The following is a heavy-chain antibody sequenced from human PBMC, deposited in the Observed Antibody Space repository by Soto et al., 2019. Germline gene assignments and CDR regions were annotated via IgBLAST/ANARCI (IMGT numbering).Heavy chain of an antibody. Sequence: PGGSLRLSCAASGFTFSSYAMSWVRQAPGKGLEWVSAISGSGGSTYYADSVQGRFTISRDNSKNTLYLQMNSLRAEDTAVYYCAKCLLRGDIAAILFYYYYGMDVWGQGTTVTVSS. CDR3: AKCLLRGDIAAILFYYYYGMDV. J-gene: IGHJ6*02. CDR1: GFTFSSYA. D-gene: IGHD6-13*01. CDR2: ISGSGGST. V-gene: IGHV3-23*01.